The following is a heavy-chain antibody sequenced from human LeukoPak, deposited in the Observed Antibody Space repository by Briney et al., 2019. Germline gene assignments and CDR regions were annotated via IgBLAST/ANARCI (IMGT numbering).Heavy chain of an antibody. J-gene: IGHJ4*02. D-gene: IGHD5-24*01. CDR1: GFTFTTSW. CDR3: VRPQDGYNGFDC. V-gene: IGHV3-74*01. Sequence: GGSLRLSCAASGFTFTTSWMHWVRQAPGKGLVWVSRINSDGSTRNYADSVKGRFTISRDNAKNALYLQMDSLRAEDADVYYCVRPQDGYNGFDCWGQGTLVTVSS. CDR2: INSDGSTR.